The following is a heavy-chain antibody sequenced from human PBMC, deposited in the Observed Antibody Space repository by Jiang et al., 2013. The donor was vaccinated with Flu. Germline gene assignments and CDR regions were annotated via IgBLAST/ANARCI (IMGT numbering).Heavy chain of an antibody. CDR1: GFTFNLYV. D-gene: IGHD2-2*01. CDR2: ITDSGTDT. J-gene: IGHJ4*02. CDR3: AHDPYCRGTSCYSGNFDF. V-gene: IGHV3-23*04. Sequence: VQLVESGGGLVQPGGSLRLSCAASGFTFNLYVLNWVRQAPGKGLEWVSTITDSGTDTYYADSVKGRFTSSRDNSKNTLYLQMDSLRDEDTAVYYCAHDPYCRGTSCYSGNFDFWGQGTLVTVSS.